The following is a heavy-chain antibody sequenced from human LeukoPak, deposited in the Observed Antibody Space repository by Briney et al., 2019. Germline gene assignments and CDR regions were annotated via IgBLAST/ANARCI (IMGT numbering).Heavy chain of an antibody. CDR3: ARVYYDSTGYYYRTRYYFDF. CDR2: IYTSEST. Sequence: PSETLSLTCTVSGGSISSSSYYWSWIRQPAGKGLEWIGHIYTSESTNYNPSLKSRVTMSVDTSKNQFSLKLTSVTAADTAVYYCARVYYDSTGYYYRTRYYFDFWGQGTLVTVSS. V-gene: IGHV4-61*09. CDR1: GGSISSSSYY. J-gene: IGHJ4*02. D-gene: IGHD3-22*01.